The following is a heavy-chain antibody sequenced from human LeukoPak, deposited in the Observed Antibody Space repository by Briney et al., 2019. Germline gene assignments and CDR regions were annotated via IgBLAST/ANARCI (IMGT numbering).Heavy chain of an antibody. V-gene: IGHV3-53*01. CDR2: IYSGGST. CDR3: ARDSSGLYYFDY. D-gene: IGHD6-19*01. J-gene: IGHJ4*02. CDR1: GFTVSSNY. Sequence: GGSLRLSCAASGFTVSSNYMSWVRQAPGKGLEWLSVIYSGGSTYYADSVKGRFTISRDNAKNSLYLQMNSLRAEDTAVYYCARDSSGLYYFDYWGQGTLVTVSS.